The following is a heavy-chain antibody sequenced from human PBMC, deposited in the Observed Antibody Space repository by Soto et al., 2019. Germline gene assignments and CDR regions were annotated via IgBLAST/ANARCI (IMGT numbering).Heavy chain of an antibody. D-gene: IGHD2-21*02. Sequence: QVQLVQSGAEVKKPGASVKVSCKAAGDTFTDYYIHWVRQAPGQGLEWMGTVNPSGGHTTYAQHFLGRMTMTRDTCPRTLYMELTSLTAEDTAVYYCARGGHVVVMTDALVSLGQGILVTVSS. J-gene: IGHJ5*02. CDR3: ARGGHVVVMTDALVS. V-gene: IGHV1-46*01. CDR2: VNPSGGHT. CDR1: GDTFTDYY.